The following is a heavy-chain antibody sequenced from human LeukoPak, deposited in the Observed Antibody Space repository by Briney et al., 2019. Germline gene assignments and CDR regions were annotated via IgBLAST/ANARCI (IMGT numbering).Heavy chain of an antibody. CDR1: GFTFSSYS. D-gene: IGHD2-8*01. CDR2: ISSSSSTI. V-gene: IGHV3-48*04. Sequence: PGGSLRLSCAASGFTFSSYSMNWVRQAPGKGLEWVSYISSSSSTIYYADSVKGRFTISRDNAKNSLYLQMNSLRAEDTAVYYCARSPRLKYCTNGVCHYYYYMDVWGKGTTVTVSS. CDR3: ARSPRLKYCTNGVCHYYYYMDV. J-gene: IGHJ6*03.